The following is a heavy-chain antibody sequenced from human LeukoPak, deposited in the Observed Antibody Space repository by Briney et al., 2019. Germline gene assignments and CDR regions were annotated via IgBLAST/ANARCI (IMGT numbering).Heavy chain of an antibody. CDR3: ARAEINDYNRY. V-gene: IGHV4-38-2*01. J-gene: IGHJ4*02. D-gene: IGHD4-11*01. Sequence: PSETLSLTCSVSGYSIRSGYQWGCIRQAPGKGLEWIGSIDYSGRTYDNPSLKSRVTISIDTSKNQIFLKLRSTTAADTAHYYCARAEINDYNRYWGQGILVIVSS. CDR2: IDYSGRT. CDR1: GYSIRSGYQ.